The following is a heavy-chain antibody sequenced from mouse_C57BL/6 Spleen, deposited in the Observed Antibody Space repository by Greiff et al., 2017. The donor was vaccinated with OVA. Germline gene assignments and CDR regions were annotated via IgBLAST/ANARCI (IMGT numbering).Heavy chain of an antibody. V-gene: IGHV1-26*01. CDR1: GYTFTDYY. D-gene: IGHD1-1*01. CDR3: AISRHLTGGGDGYWYFDV. CDR2: INPNNGGT. J-gene: IGHJ1*03. Sequence: EVKLQQSGPELVKPGASVKISCKASGYTFTDYYMNWVKQSHGKSLEWIGDINPNNGGTSYTQKFKGKATLTVDKSSSTAYMQLRSLSSKESAVYYCAISRHLTGGGDGYWYFDVWGTGTTVTVSS.